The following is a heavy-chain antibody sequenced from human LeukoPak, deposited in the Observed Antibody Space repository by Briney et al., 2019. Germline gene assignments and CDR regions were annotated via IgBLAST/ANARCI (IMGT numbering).Heavy chain of an antibody. Sequence: GESLKISCKGSGYIFTSYWIGWVRQMPGKGLEWMGIIYPGDSDIRYRPSFQGEVTISADKSISTAYLQWSSLKASDTAMYFCAGQAQVWSTEDYWGQGTLVTVSS. CDR2: IYPGDSDI. CDR3: AGQAQVWSTEDY. D-gene: IGHD5-18*01. CDR1: GYIFTSYW. J-gene: IGHJ4*02. V-gene: IGHV5-51*01.